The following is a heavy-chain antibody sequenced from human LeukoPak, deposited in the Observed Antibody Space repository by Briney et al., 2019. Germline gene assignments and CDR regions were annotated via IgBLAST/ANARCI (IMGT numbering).Heavy chain of an antibody. D-gene: IGHD3-16*01. J-gene: IGHJ5*02. CDR3: ARSYDTDAYHNNWFDP. Sequence: SETQSLTCSVSGGSISSYYWSWIRQSPGKGLEWIGYIYYSGTTNYNPSLKSRVTISVDTSRQQFSLKLSSVTAADTAVYYCARSYDTDAYHNNWFDPWGQGTLVTVSS. V-gene: IGHV4-59*08. CDR2: IYYSGTT. CDR1: GGSISSYY.